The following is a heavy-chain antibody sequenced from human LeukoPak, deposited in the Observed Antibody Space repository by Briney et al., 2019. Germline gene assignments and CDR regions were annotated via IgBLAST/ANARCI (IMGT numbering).Heavy chain of an antibody. J-gene: IGHJ6*03. CDR2: IYYSGIT. V-gene: IGHV4-39*01. D-gene: IGHD6-6*01. CDR1: GGSISSGYYY. Sequence: PSETLSLTCTVSGGSISSGYYYWAWIRQPPGKGLEWIGSIYYSGITYYSPSFKSPVTISIDTAKNQFSLKLSSVTAADTAVYYCARVLAARFLYYYYYMDVWGKGTTVTVSS. CDR3: ARVLAARFLYYYYYMDV.